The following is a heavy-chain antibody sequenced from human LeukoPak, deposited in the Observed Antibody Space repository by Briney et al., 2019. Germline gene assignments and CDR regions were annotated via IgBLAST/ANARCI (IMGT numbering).Heavy chain of an antibody. Sequence: GRSLRLSCAASGFTFDDYAMHCVRQAPGKGLEWVSGISWNSGSIGYADSVKGRFTISRDNAKNSLYLQMNSLRAEDTALYYCAKSRSIAAAGTVDYWGQGTLVTVSS. V-gene: IGHV3-9*01. CDR2: ISWNSGSI. CDR1: GFTFDDYA. CDR3: AKSRSIAAAGTVDY. J-gene: IGHJ4*02. D-gene: IGHD6-13*01.